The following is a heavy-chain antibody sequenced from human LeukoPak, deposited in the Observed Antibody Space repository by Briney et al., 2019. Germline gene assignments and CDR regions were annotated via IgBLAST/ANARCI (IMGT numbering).Heavy chain of an antibody. J-gene: IGHJ4*02. D-gene: IGHD2-15*01. V-gene: IGHV3-21*01. CDR3: ARDREWWQXYFDY. CDR2: ISSSSSYI. CDR1: GFTFSSYS. Sequence: PGGSLRLSCAASGFTFSSYSMNWVRQAPGKGLEWVSSISSSSSYIYYADSVKGRFTISRDNAKNSLYLQMNSLRAEDTAVYYCARDREWWQXYFDYWGQGTLVTVSS.